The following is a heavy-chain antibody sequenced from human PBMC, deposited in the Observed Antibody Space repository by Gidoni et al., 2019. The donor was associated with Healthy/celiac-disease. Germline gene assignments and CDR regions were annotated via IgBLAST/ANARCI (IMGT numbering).Heavy chain of an antibody. Sequence: QVQLQQLGAGLLKPSETLSLTCSVYGGSLSGYYWSWIRQPPGKGLEWIGEINHGGSTNYNPSLKSRVTISVDTSKNQFSLKLSSVTAADTAVYYCARVPPYYYDSSGYYYGPGGYFQHWGQGTLVTVSS. V-gene: IGHV4-34*01. CDR2: INHGGST. CDR1: GGSLSGYY. J-gene: IGHJ1*01. D-gene: IGHD3-22*01. CDR3: ARVPPYYYDSSGYYYGPGGYFQH.